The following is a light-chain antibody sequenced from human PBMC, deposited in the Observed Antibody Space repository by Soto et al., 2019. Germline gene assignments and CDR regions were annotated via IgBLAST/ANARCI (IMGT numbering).Light chain of an antibody. CDR2: DVT. CDR1: SSDVGSYNL. J-gene: IGLJ1*01. V-gene: IGLV2-11*01. CDR3: CSYAGSYYV. Sequence: QSVLTQPASVSGSPGQSITISCTGTSSDVGSYNLVSWYQQHPGKAPKLMIYDVTKRPSGVPDRFSGSKSGNTASLTISGLQAEDEADYYCCSYAGSYYVFGTGTKVTV.